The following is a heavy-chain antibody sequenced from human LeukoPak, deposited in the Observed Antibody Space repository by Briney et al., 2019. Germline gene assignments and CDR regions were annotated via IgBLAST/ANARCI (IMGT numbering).Heavy chain of an antibody. CDR2: IKQDGNDK. D-gene: IGHD3-16*01. CDR1: GFTFSSHW. V-gene: IGHV3-7*01. Sequence: GGSLRLSCAASGFTFSSHWMNWVRQAPGKGLEWVAIIKQDGNDKYYVDSVQGRFTISRDNARNSLHLQMNSLRAEDTAVYYCAGGLGGLADKWGQGTLVTVSS. J-gene: IGHJ4*02. CDR3: AGGLGGLADK.